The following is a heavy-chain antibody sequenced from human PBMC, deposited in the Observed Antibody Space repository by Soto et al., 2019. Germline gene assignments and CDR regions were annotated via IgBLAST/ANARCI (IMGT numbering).Heavy chain of an antibody. V-gene: IGHV4-59*01. Sequence: PSETLSLTCTVSGGSISSYYWSWIRQPPGKGLEWIGYIYYSGSTNYNPSLKSRVTISVDTSKNQFSLKLSSVTAADTAVYYCARGVAAGYAYDYWGQVTLVTVS. D-gene: IGHD6-13*01. CDR2: IYYSGST. CDR1: GGSISSYY. CDR3: ARGVAAGYAYDY. J-gene: IGHJ4*02.